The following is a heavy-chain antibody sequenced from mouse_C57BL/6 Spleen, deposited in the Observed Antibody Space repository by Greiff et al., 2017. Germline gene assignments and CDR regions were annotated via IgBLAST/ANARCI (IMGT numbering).Heavy chain of an antibody. CDR1: GYTFTDYY. Sequence: QVQLKESGPELVKPGASVKISCKASGYTFTDYYINWVKQRPGQGLEWIGWFFPGSGSTYYNEKFKGKATLTVDKSSSTAYMLLSSLTSEDSAVYFCAGYGSSYEAWFAYWGQGTLVTVSA. D-gene: IGHD1-1*01. V-gene: IGHV1-75*01. CDR3: AGYGSSYEAWFAY. CDR2: FFPGSGST. J-gene: IGHJ3*01.